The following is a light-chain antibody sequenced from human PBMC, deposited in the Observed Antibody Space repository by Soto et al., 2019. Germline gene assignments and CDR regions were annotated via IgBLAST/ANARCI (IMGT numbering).Light chain of an antibody. Sequence: GDSVTITCRASQSIRSSLNWYQQKPGKAPNLLIYTTSNLESGVPSRFSGSGSGTDFTLTISRLQPEDFATYFCQQGYSRPRTFGQGTKVDIK. CDR2: TTS. V-gene: IGKV1-39*01. CDR1: QSIRSS. CDR3: QQGYSRPRT. J-gene: IGKJ1*01.